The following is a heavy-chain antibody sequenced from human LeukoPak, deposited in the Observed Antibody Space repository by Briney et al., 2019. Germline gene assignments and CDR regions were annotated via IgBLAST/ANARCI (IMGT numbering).Heavy chain of an antibody. V-gene: IGHV3-43*02. CDR1: GFTFDDYA. D-gene: IGHD3-10*01. CDR3: AKDPTEYYYGSGSL. J-gene: IGHJ4*02. Sequence: GGSLRLSCAASGFTFDDYAMHRVRQAPGKGLEWVSLISGDGGSTYYADSVKGRFTISRDNSKNSLYLQMNSLRTEDTALYYCAKDPTEYYYGSGSLWGQGTLVTVSS. CDR2: ISGDGGST.